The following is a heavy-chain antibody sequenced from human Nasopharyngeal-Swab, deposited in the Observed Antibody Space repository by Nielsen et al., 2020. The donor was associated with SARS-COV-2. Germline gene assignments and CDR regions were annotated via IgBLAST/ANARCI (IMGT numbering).Heavy chain of an antibody. V-gene: IGHV3-7*01. CDR3: ARVFGWELLRDGFDY. Sequence: GESLKISCAASGFTFGSYWMSWVRQAPGKGLEWVANIKQDGSEKYYVDSVKGRFTISRDNAKNSLYLQMNSPRAEDTAVYYCARVFGWELLRDGFDYWGQGTLVTVSS. J-gene: IGHJ4*02. D-gene: IGHD1-26*01. CDR2: IKQDGSEK. CDR1: GFTFGSYW.